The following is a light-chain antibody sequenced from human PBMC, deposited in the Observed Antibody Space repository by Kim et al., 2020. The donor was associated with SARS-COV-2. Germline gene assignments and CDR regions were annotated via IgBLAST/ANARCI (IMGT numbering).Light chain of an antibody. CDR2: AAS. V-gene: IGKV1-27*01. J-gene: IGKJ4*02. CDR3: QKYDSAPRT. CDR1: QGISNY. Sequence: DIQMTQSPSSLSPSVGDRVTIPCRASQGISNYLAWYQQKPGKVPKLLISAASTWQSGVPSRFSGSGSGTDFTLTISSLQPEDVAAYYCQKYDSAPRTFGGGTKVDIK.